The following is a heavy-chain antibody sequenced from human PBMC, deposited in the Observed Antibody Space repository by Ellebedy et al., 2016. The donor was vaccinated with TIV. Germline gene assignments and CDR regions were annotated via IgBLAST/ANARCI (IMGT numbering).Heavy chain of an antibody. Sequence: GESLKISCAASGFTFSNYWMHWVRQAPGKGPEWVANTKEDGSVQYYLGSVKGRFTISRDNTKNSLYLQMTSLRAEDTAIYYCVRGIAMADSHWGQGTQVTVSP. CDR1: GFTFSNYW. J-gene: IGHJ4*02. CDR2: TKEDGSVQ. D-gene: IGHD5-24*01. V-gene: IGHV3-7*03. CDR3: VRGIAMADSH.